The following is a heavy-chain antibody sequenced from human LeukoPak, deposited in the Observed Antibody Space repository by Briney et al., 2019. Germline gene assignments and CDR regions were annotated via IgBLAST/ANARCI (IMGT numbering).Heavy chain of an antibody. V-gene: IGHV3-9*01. D-gene: IGHD6-19*01. CDR3: ARAYKDRSLAGKKEFFQH. J-gene: IGHJ1*01. CDR1: GFTFDNYA. Sequence: GGSLRLSCAASGFTFDNYAMNWVRQVPGKGLEWLSLISWNSGTIGYADSVKGRFTISRDNANNFLYLQMNSLRAEDTALYYCARAYKDRSLAGKKEFFQHWGQGTLVTVSS. CDR2: ISWNSGTI.